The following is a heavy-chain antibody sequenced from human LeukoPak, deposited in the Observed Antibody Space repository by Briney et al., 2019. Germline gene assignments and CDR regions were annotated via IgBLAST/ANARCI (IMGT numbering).Heavy chain of an antibody. D-gene: IGHD2-2*01. CDR2: ISGTGGRI. J-gene: IGHJ4*02. CDR3: SKDPQARVPAGVLH. Sequence: PGGSLRLSCAVSGFSFSSYAMNWVRQVPGKGLQWVSAISGTGGRIYYADSVKGRFTISRDNSKNTLYLQMNSLRAEDTAVYYCSKDPQARVPAGVLHWGQGTLVTVSS. CDR1: GFSFSSYA. V-gene: IGHV3-23*01.